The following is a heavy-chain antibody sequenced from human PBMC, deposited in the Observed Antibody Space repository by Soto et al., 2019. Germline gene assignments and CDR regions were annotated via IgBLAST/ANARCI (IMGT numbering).Heavy chain of an antibody. D-gene: IGHD4-17*01. V-gene: IGHV4-31*03. J-gene: IGHJ5*02. CDR3: ARAAGSYGDYPKWFDP. Sequence: TLSLTCTVSGGSISSGGYYWSWIRQHPGKGLEWIGYIYYSGSTYYNPSLKSRVTISVDTSKNQFSLKLSSVTAADTAVYYCARAAGSYGDYPKWFDPWGQGTLVTVSS. CDR1: GGSISSGGYY. CDR2: IYYSGST.